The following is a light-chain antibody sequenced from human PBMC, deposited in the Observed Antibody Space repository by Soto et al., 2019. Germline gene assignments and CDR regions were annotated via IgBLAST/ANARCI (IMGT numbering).Light chain of an antibody. CDR2: GAS. J-gene: IGKJ4*01. Sequence: EIVMTQSPATLSVSPGERATLSCRASQSVSSNLAWYQQKPGQAPRLLIYGASTRATGIPARFSGSGSGTEFTLTISSLQAEDCAVYYCQQYNHWPLTFGGGTKVEIK. V-gene: IGKV3-15*01. CDR3: QQYNHWPLT. CDR1: QSVSSN.